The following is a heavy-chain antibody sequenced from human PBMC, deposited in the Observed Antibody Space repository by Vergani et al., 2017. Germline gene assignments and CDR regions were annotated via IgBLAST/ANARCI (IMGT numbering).Heavy chain of an antibody. Sequence: EVQLVESGGGLVQPGGSLRLSCAASGFTVSSNYMSWVRLAPGKGLEWVSVISRSGGSTYYADSVKGRFTISRDNSKNALYLQMNSLRAEDTAVYYCAKLDGVLNWYFDLWGRGTLVTVSS. CDR3: AKLDGVLNWYFDL. CDR1: GFTVSSNY. CDR2: ISRSGGST. D-gene: IGHD3/OR15-3a*01. V-gene: IGHV3-23*04. J-gene: IGHJ2*01.